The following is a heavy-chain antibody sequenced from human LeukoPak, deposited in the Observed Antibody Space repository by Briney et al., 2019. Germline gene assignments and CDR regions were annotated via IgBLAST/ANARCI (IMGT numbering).Heavy chain of an antibody. Sequence: SETLSLTCTVSGGSISSYYWSWIRQPPGKGLEWLGYIYYSGSTNYNPSLKSRVTISVDTSKNQFSLKLSSVTAADTAVYYCAGGKQLGLLGFDPWGQGTLVTVSS. D-gene: IGHD6-13*01. CDR3: AGGKQLGLLGFDP. J-gene: IGHJ5*02. CDR2: IYYSGST. CDR1: GGSISSYY. V-gene: IGHV4-59*01.